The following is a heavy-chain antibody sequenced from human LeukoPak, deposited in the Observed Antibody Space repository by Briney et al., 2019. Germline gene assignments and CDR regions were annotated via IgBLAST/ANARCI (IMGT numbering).Heavy chain of an antibody. CDR1: GGSIRSSRYY. Sequence: DPSETLSLTCAVSGGSIRSSRYYWGWVRQPPGKGLEWIGSIDYSGTTYYNASLKSRVTISVDTSKNQFSLKLSSVTAADTAVYYCARPSGSYSPGANGFDIWGQGTMVTVSS. D-gene: IGHD1-26*01. CDR3: ARPSGSYSPGANGFDI. J-gene: IGHJ3*02. V-gene: IGHV4-39*01. CDR2: IDYSGTT.